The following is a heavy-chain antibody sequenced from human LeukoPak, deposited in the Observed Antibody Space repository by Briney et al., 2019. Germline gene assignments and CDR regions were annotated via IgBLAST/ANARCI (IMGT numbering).Heavy chain of an antibody. CDR3: ARVGSSWYNRAFDI. D-gene: IGHD6-13*01. J-gene: IGHJ3*02. CDR2: INPNSGGT. Sequence: ASVKVSCKASGYTFTGYYMHWVRQAPEQGLEWMGWINPNSGGTNYAQKFQGRVTMTRDTSISTAYMELSRLRSDDTAVYYCARVGSSWYNRAFDIWGQGTMVTVSS. CDR1: GYTFTGYY. V-gene: IGHV1-2*02.